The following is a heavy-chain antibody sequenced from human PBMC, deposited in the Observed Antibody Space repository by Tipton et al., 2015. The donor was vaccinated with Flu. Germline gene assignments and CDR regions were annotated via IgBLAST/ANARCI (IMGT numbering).Heavy chain of an antibody. CDR2: IYYSGST. CDR3: AGGKHDYGLDY. V-gene: IGHV4-59*01. Sequence: TLSLTCTVSGGSISSYYWSWIRQPPGKGLEWIGYIYYSGSTNYNPSLKSRVTISVDTSKNQFSLKLSSVTAADTAVYYCAGGKHDYGLDYWGQGTLVTVSS. J-gene: IGHJ4*02. CDR1: GGSISSYY. D-gene: IGHD4-17*01.